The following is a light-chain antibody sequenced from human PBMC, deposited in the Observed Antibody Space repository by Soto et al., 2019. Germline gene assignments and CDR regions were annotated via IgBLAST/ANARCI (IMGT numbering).Light chain of an antibody. J-gene: IGKJ5*01. V-gene: IGKV1-9*01. Sequence: DIQLTQSPSFLSASVGDRVTITCRASQGISSYLACYQQKPGKGPKLLIYAASTLQSGVPSRFSGSGSGTEFTLTISSLQPEDFATSYCQQLNSYPLTFGQGTRLEIK. CDR3: QQLNSYPLT. CDR1: QGISSY. CDR2: AAS.